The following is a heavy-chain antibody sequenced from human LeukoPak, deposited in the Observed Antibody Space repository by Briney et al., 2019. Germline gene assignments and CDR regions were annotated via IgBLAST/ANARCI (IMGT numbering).Heavy chain of an antibody. CDR3: ARTDVVAATGAFDI. J-gene: IGHJ3*02. Sequence: GGSLRLSCAVSGFTFSTYAMTWVCQAPGKGLEWVSRISGNDGSSNYADPVKGRFTISRDNSKNTLYLQMNSLRAEDTAVYYCARTDVVAATGAFDIWGQGTMVTVSS. CDR1: GFTFSTYA. V-gene: IGHV3-23*01. CDR2: ISGNDGSS. D-gene: IGHD2-15*01.